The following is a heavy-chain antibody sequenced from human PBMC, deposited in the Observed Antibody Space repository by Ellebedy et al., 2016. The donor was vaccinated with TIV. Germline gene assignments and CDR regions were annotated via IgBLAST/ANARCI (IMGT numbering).Heavy chain of an antibody. J-gene: IGHJ4*02. CDR2: ITSAGDT. V-gene: IGHV3-13*01. CDR3: ARATSGFDY. CDR1: GFTFSSHD. Sequence: GESLKISCAASGFTFSSHDMHSVRQPTGKGLEWVSGITSAGDTYYLGSVKGRFIISRDSAKNALYLQMNSLRAEDTAVYYCARATSGFDYWGQGALATVSS. D-gene: IGHD5-24*01.